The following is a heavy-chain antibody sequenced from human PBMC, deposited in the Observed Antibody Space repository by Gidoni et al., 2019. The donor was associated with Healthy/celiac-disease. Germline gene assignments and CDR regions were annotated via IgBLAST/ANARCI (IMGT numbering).Heavy chain of an antibody. V-gene: IGHV1-69*01. J-gene: IGHJ4*02. Sequence: QVQLVQSGAEVKKPGSSLKVSCKASGVTFSSYAISWVRQAPGQGLEWTGGGIPIFGTANYAQKFQGRVTITADESTSTAYMELSSLRSEDTAVYYCARLEASSPHTKYYFDYWGQGTLVTVSS. CDR2: GIPIFGTA. CDR1: GVTFSSYA. CDR3: ARLEASSPHTKYYFDY. D-gene: IGHD1-1*01.